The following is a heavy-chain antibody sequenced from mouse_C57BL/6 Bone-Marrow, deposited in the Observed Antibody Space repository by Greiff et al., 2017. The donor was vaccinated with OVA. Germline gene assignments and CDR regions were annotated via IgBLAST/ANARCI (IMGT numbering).Heavy chain of an antibody. CDR3: ATITTVVAPFYAMDY. J-gene: IGHJ4*01. Sequence: EVQRVESGGGLVKPGGSLKLSCAASGFTFSDYGMHWVRQAPEKGLEWVAYISSGSSTIYYADTVKGRFTISRDNAKNTLFLQMTSLRSEDTAMYYCATITTVVAPFYAMDYWGQGTSVTVSS. V-gene: IGHV5-17*01. CDR1: GFTFSDYG. CDR2: ISSGSSTI. D-gene: IGHD1-1*01.